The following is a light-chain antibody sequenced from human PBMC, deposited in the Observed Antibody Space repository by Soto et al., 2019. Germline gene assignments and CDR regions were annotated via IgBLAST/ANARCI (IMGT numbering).Light chain of an antibody. CDR2: DVS. CDR1: SSDVGGYNY. J-gene: IGLJ2*01. V-gene: IGLV2-14*01. CDR3: SSFRSSSTPVV. Sequence: QLVLTQPASVSGSPGQSITISCTGTSSDVGGYNYVSWYQQHPGKAPKLMIYDVSYRPSGVSNRFSGSKSGNTASLTISGLQAEDEADYYCSSFRSSSTPVVFGGGTKLTVL.